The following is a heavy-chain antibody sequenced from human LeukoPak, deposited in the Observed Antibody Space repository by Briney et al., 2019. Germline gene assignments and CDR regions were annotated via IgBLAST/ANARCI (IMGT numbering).Heavy chain of an antibody. CDR3: ASADGYKIDY. D-gene: IGHD5-24*01. CDR1: GGSISSSTYY. CDR2: IYFSGST. J-gene: IGHJ4*02. V-gene: IGHV4-39*01. Sequence: PSETLSLTCTVSGGSISSSTYYWGWIRQPPGKGLEWIGTIYFSGSTYYNPSLKSRVTISVDTSKNQFSLKLRSVTAADTAVYYCASADGYKIDYWGQGTLVTVSS.